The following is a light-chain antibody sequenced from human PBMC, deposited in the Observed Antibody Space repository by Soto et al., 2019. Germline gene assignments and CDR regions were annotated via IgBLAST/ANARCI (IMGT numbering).Light chain of an antibody. J-gene: IGKJ1*01. CDR2: WAS. V-gene: IGKV4-1*01. CDR3: QQYFSSPLA. Sequence: DIVMTQSPDSLAASLGERATINCKSSQSVFYSSNNKNYVAWYRQKPGQPPKLLIYWASTRESGVPDRFSGSGSGTDFTLTISSLQAEDVAVYYCQQYFSSPLAFGQGTKVE. CDR1: QSVFYSSNNKNY.